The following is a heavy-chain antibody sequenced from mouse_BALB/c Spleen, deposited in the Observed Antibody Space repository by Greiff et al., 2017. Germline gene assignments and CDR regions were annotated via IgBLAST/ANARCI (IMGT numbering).Heavy chain of an antibody. Sequence: EVQLQQSGPELVKPGASVKISCKASGYSFTGYYMHWVKQSHVKSLEWIGRINPYNGATSYNQNFKDKASLTVDKSSNTAYMELHSLTSEDSAVYYCARDDYYESYFDYWGQGTALTVAA. J-gene: IGHJ2*01. CDR3: ARDDYYESYFDY. D-gene: IGHD2-3*01. CDR2: INPYNGAT. V-gene: IGHV1-26*01. CDR1: GYSFTGYY.